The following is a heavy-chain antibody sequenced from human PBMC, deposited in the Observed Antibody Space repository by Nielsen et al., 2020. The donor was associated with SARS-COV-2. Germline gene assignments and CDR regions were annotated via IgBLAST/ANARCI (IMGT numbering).Heavy chain of an antibody. J-gene: IGHJ4*02. D-gene: IGHD4-23*01. Sequence: GESLKISCVASGFTFSGSAMHWVRQASGKGLEWIGRIRSYANEYATAYAASVKGRFTISRDDSKNTAYLQMNSLKTEDTAVYYCSSPTVAYWGQGTLVTVSS. CDR3: SSPTVAY. CDR2: IRSYANEYAT. CDR1: GFTFSGSA. V-gene: IGHV3-73*01.